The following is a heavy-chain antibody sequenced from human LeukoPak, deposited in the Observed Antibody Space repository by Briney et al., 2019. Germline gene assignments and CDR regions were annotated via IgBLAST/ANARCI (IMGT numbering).Heavy chain of an antibody. CDR2: ISGSGGST. Sequence: GGSLRLSCAASGFTFSSYAMSWVRQAPGKGLEWVSAISGSGGSTYYADSVKGRFTISRDNSKNTLYLQMNSLRAEDTAVYYCAKDSAMIVVVWGIPKPSGMYDYWGQGTPVTVSS. CDR3: AKDSAMIVVVWGIPKPSGMYDY. J-gene: IGHJ4*02. D-gene: IGHD3-22*01. V-gene: IGHV3-23*01. CDR1: GFTFSSYA.